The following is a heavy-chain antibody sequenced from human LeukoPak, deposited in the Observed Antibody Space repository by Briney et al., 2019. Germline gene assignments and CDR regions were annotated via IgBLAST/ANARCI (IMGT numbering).Heavy chain of an antibody. V-gene: IGHV3-21*04. J-gene: IGHJ4*02. CDR3: AKDVESGRSADY. CDR1: GFTFSSYS. CDR2: ISDDGTDT. Sequence: GGSLRLSCAASGFTFSSYSMNWVRQAPGKGLEWVSSISDDGTDTYYADSVKGRFTISRDNSKSTLYLQMNSLRAEDTAVYYCAKDVESGRSADYWGQGTLVTVSS. D-gene: IGHD3-10*01.